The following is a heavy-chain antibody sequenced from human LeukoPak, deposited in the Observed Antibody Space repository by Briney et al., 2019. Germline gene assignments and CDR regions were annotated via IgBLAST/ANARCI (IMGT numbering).Heavy chain of an antibody. CDR2: IYHSGST. D-gene: IGHD2-8*02. J-gene: IGHJ4*02. CDR3: AREDWGWPQNSI. CDR1: GGSISSYY. V-gene: IGHV4-59*12. Sequence: SETLSLTCTVSGGSISSYYWSWIRQPPGKGLEWIGYIYHSGSTYYNPSLKSRVTISVDRSKNQFSLKLSSVTAADTAVYYCAREDWGWPQNSIWGQGTLVTVSS.